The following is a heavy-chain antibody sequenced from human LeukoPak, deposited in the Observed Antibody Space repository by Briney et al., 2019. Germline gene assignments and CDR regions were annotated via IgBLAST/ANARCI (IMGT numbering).Heavy chain of an antibody. CDR1: GGSISSYN. J-gene: IGHJ4*02. Sequence: SETLSLTCTVSGGSISSYNWSWIRQPPGKGLEWIGYIYYSGSTNYNPSLKSRVTISVDTSKNQFSLKLSSVTAADTAVYYCARHGIVLGRRGAPDYWGQGTLVTVSS. CDR3: ARHGIVLGRRGAPDY. V-gene: IGHV4-59*08. CDR2: IYYSGST. D-gene: IGHD3-22*01.